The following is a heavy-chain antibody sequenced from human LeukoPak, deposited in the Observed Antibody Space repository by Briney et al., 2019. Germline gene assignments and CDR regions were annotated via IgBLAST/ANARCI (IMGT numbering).Heavy chain of an antibody. J-gene: IGHJ5*02. D-gene: IGHD3-3*01. Sequence: SETLYLTCTVSGASISSGDYYWSWIRQPPGKGLEWIGYIYYSGSTYYNPSLKSRLTISVDTSKNQFSLKLTSVTAADTAVYYCARWAIFGVAWGQGTLVTVSS. CDR2: IYYSGST. V-gene: IGHV4-30-4*08. CDR1: GASISSGDYY. CDR3: ARWAIFGVA.